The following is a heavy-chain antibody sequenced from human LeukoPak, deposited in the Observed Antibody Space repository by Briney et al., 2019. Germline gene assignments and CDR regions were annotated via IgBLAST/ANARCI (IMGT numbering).Heavy chain of an antibody. D-gene: IGHD6-19*01. J-gene: IGHJ3*02. CDR3: AKDQGSGWFGGFDI. CDR2: VSDDGTTT. CDR1: GFTSSYYG. Sequence: GGSLRLSCEASGFTSSYYGIHWVRQAPDKGLEWVAVVSDDGTTTFYADSVKGRITISRDNSKNTLYLQMNSLRADDTAVYYCAKDQGSGWFGGFDIWGQGTMVTVSS. V-gene: IGHV3-30*18.